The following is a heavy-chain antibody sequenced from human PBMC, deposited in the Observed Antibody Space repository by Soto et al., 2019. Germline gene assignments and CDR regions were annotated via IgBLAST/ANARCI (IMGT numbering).Heavy chain of an antibody. J-gene: IGHJ3*02. CDR2: IYHSGTT. CDR1: SGSISSNNW. Sequence: PSETLSLTCAVSSGSISSNNWWSWVRQPPGKGLEWIGEIYHSGTTNYNPSLKSRVSISVDKSNNEISLRLSSVTAADTAVYYCAKVRSGASGFDMWGHGTMVTVSS. CDR3: AKVRSGASGFDM. V-gene: IGHV4-4*02. D-gene: IGHD3-3*01.